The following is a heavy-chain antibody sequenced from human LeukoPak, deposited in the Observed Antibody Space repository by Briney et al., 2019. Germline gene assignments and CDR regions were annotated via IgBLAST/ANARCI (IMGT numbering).Heavy chain of an antibody. J-gene: IGHJ4*02. CDR3: AKDLDVLRYFDWLSGFDY. CDR2: IRYDGSNK. D-gene: IGHD3-9*01. Sequence: PGGSLRLSCAASGFTFSSYGMHWVRQAPGKGLEWVAFIRYDGSNKYYADSVKGRFTISRDNSKNTLYLQMNSLRAEDTAVYYCAKDLDVLRYFDWLSGFDYWGQGTLVTVSS. CDR1: GFTFSSYG. V-gene: IGHV3-30*02.